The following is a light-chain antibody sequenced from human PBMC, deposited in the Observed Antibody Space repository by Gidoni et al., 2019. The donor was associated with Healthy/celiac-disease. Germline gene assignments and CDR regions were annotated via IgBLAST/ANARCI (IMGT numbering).Light chain of an antibody. J-gene: IGKJ2*01. CDR3: QQRSNWPPYT. Sequence: EIVLTQSPATLSLDPGERATLSCRASPSVSSYLAWSQQKPGQAPRLLIYDASNRATGIPARCSGSGSGTYFTLTISSLEPEDFAVYYCQQRSNWPPYTFXXXTKLEIK. CDR1: PSVSSY. V-gene: IGKV3-11*01. CDR2: DAS.